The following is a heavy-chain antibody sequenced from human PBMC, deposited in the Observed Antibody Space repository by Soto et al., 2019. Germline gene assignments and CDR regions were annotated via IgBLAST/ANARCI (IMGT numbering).Heavy chain of an antibody. V-gene: IGHV4-4*02. CDR1: GGSISSSNW. CDR3: ASVGDYVVAGWFDP. J-gene: IGHJ5*02. Sequence: SETLSLTCAVSGGSISSSNWWSWVRQPPGKGLEWIGEIYHSGSTNYNPSLKSRVTISVDKSKNQFSLKLSSVTAADTAVYYCASVGDYVVAGWFDPWGQGTLVTVSS. D-gene: IGHD4-17*01. CDR2: IYHSGST.